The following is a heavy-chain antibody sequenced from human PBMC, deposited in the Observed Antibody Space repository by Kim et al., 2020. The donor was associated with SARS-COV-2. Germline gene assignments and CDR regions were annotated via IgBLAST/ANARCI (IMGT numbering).Heavy chain of an antibody. CDR1: GFTFSSYA. J-gene: IGHJ4*02. Sequence: GGSLRLSCAASGFTFSSYAMSWVRQAPGKGLEWVSAISGSGGSTYYADSVKGRFTISRDNSKNTLYLQMNSLRAEDTAVYYCAKGLGYCSSTSCRYYFDYWGQGTLFTVSS. V-gene: IGHV3-23*01. D-gene: IGHD2-2*01. CDR2: ISGSGGST. CDR3: AKGLGYCSSTSCRYYFDY.